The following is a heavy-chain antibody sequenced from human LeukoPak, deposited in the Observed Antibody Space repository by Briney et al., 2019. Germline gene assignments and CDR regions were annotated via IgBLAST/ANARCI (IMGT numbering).Heavy chain of an antibody. CDR2: ISSSSSNI. CDR1: GFTFSSYS. J-gene: IGHJ4*02. CDR3: ARDGGGYCDYFWWYYFDY. V-gene: IGHV3-21*01. D-gene: IGHD4-17*01. Sequence: GGSLRLSCAASGFTFSSYSMNWVRQAPGKGLEWVSSISSSSSNIYYADSVKGRFTISRDNAKNSLYLQMNSLRAEDTAVYYCARDGGGYCDYFWWYYFDYWLQGTLVTVCS.